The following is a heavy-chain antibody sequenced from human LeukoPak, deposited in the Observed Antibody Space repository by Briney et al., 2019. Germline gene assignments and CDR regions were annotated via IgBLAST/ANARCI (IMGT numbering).Heavy chain of an antibody. CDR1: GFTFSSYA. V-gene: IGHV3-23*01. CDR2: LSGSGTST. D-gene: IGHD2-2*01. Sequence: GGSLRLSCAASGFTFSSYAMTWVRQAPGKGLEWVSALSGSGTSTFYADSVKGRFTISRDNSKNTLYLQMNSLRAEDTAVYYCARGPKVPALTYYLDYWGQGTLVTVSS. CDR3: ARGPKVPALTYYLDY. J-gene: IGHJ4*02.